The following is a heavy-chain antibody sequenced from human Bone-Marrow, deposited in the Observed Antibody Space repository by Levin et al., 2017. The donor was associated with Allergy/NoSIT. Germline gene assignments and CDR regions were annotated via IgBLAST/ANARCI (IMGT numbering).Heavy chain of an antibody. CDR1: GGSISSGGYY. CDR3: ARDRDSSYLDY. Sequence: SETLSLTCTVSGGSISSGGYYWSWIRQHPGKGLEWIGYIYYSGSTYYNPSLKSRVTISVDTSKNQFSLKLSSVTAADTAVYYCARDRDSSYLDYWGQGTLVTVSS. CDR2: IYYSGST. V-gene: IGHV4-31*03. J-gene: IGHJ4*02. D-gene: IGHD6-13*01.